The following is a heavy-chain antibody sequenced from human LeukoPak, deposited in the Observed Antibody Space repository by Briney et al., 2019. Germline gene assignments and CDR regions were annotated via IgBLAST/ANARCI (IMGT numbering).Heavy chain of an antibody. CDR2: IYYSGDT. V-gene: IGHV4-59*02. D-gene: IGHD6-19*01. Sequence: PSETLSLTCTVSGGSVNNFYWSWIRQPPGKGLEWIGHIYYSGDTNFNPSLKSRVTMSVDKSKNQFSLKVNSVTAADTAVYYCARGASGPFGYWGQGTLVTVSS. CDR3: ARGASGPFGY. CDR1: GGSVNNFY. J-gene: IGHJ4*02.